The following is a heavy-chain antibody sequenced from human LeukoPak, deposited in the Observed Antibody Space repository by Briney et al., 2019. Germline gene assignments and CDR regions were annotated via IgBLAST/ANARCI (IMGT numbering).Heavy chain of an antibody. CDR2: ISAYNGNT. D-gene: IGHD3-3*01. CDR3: ARADFWSGYYDNFDY. V-gene: IGHV1-18*01. J-gene: IGHJ4*02. Sequence: ASVKVSCKASGGTFSSYAISWVRQAPGQGLEWMGWISAYNGNTNYAQKLQGRVTMTTDTSTSTAYMELRSLRSDDTAVYYCARADFWSGYYDNFDYWGQGTLVTVSS. CDR1: GGTFSSYA.